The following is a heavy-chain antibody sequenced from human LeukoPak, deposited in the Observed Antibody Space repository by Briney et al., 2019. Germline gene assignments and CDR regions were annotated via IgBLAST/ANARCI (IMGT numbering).Heavy chain of an antibody. J-gene: IGHJ4*02. CDR3: AKPGKYCSSTSCYTHFDY. D-gene: IGHD2-2*02. Sequence: GGSLRLSCAASGFSFSYSGMHWVRQAPGKGLEWVSVIYSGGSTYYADSVKGRFTISRDNSKNTLYLQMNSLRAEDTAVYYCAKPGKYCSSTSCYTHFDYWGQGTLVTVSS. CDR1: GFSFSYSG. CDR2: IYSGGST. V-gene: IGHV3-53*01.